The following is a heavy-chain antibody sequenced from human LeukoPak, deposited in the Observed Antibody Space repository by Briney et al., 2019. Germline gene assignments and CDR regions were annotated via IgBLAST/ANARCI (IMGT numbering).Heavy chain of an antibody. Sequence: ASVKVSCKASGYTFTSYYMHWVRQAPGQGLEWIGLINPSGGSTSYAQKFQGRVTMTTETSTSTAYMELRSLRSDDTAVYYCARAFGVLGGLNWFDPWGQGTLVTVSS. CDR2: INPSGGST. D-gene: IGHD3-10*01. CDR1: GYTFTSYY. J-gene: IGHJ5*02. CDR3: ARAFGVLGGLNWFDP. V-gene: IGHV1-46*01.